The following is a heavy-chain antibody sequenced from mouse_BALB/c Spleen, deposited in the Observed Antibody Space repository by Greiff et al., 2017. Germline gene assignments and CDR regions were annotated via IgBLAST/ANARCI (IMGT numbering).Heavy chain of an antibody. CDR3: ARSSYDAPYYAMDY. CDR1: GFTFSSFG. V-gene: IGHV5-17*02. Sequence: EVHLVESGGGLVQPGGSRKLSCAASGFTFSSFGMHWVRQAPEKGLEWVAYISSCSSTIYYADTVKGRITISRDNPKNTLFLQMTSLRSEDTSMYYCARSSYDAPYYAMDYWGQGTSVTVSS. D-gene: IGHD2-12*01. CDR2: ISSCSSTI. J-gene: IGHJ4*01.